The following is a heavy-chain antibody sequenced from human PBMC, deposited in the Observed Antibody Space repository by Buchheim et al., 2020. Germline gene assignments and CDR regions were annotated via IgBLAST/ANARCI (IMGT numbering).Heavy chain of an antibody. V-gene: IGHV3-74*01. Sequence: EVQLVESGGGLVQPGGSLRLSCAASGFTFSSYWMHWVRQAPGKGLVWVSRINSDGSSTSYADSVKGRFIISRDNSKNMFSLQMNSLRPDDTAVYYCARDPRFPRPGSILLYGMDVWGQGTT. CDR2: INSDGSST. CDR3: ARDPRFPRPGSILLYGMDV. J-gene: IGHJ6*02. CDR1: GFTFSSYW. D-gene: IGHD3-9*01.